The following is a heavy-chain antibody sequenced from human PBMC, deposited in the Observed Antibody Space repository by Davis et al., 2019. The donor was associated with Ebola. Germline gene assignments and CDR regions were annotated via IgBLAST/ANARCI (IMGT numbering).Heavy chain of an antibody. J-gene: IGHJ4*02. V-gene: IGHV4-39*07. D-gene: IGHD3-3*01. Sequence: SETLSLTCTVSGGSISSSSYYWSWIRQPPGKGLEWIGEINHSGSTNYNPSLKSRVTISVDTSKNQFSLKLSSVTAADTAVYYCASYDFWSGLVDYWGQGTLVTVSS. CDR1: GGSISSSSYY. CDR3: ASYDFWSGLVDY. CDR2: INHSGST.